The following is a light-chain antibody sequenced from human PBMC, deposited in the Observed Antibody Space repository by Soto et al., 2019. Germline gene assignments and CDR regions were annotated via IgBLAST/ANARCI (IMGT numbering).Light chain of an antibody. CDR2: GAS. V-gene: IGKV1-39*01. J-gene: IGKJ4*01. CDR3: QQSFITPPLT. CDR1: QSISTY. Sequence: DIQMTQSPSSLSASIGDRITITCRASQSISTYLNWYQQKPGKAPKLLIYGASTLQNGVPSRFSGSGSATAYTLTISSLQPEDFATYYCQQSFITPPLTFGGGTKVEIK.